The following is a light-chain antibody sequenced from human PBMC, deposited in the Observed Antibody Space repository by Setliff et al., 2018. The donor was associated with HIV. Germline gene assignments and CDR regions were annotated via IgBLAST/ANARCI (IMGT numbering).Light chain of an antibody. CDR3: CSFAGSNTYV. J-gene: IGLJ1*01. Sequence: QSALTQPASVSGSPGQSITIPCTGGTSVVGGFHYVSWYQQHPGRDPKLIIYDVSYRPSDVSDRFSGSKSGNTASLTISGLQAEDEADYYCCSFAGSNTYVLGPGTKVTVL. CDR1: TSVVGGFHY. V-gene: IGLV2-14*03. CDR2: DVS.